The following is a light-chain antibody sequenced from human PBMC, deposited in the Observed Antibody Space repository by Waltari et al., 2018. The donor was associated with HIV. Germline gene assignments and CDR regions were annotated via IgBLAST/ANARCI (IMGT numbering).Light chain of an antibody. CDR2: RNN. J-gene: IGLJ3*02. V-gene: IGLV1-47*01. Sequence: QSVLTQPPSASGTPGQRVTIACSGSSSNIGNNDVYWYQQLPGTAPKLLIYRNNKRPSGVPDRFSGSKSDTSASLAISGLRSEDEADYFCATWDDSLSGPVFGGGTKLTVL. CDR3: ATWDDSLSGPV. CDR1: SSNIGNND.